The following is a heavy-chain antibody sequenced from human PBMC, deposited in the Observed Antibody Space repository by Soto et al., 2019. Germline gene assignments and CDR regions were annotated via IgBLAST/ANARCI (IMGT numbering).Heavy chain of an antibody. D-gene: IGHD1-26*01. J-gene: IGHJ4*02. CDR3: AKGSGSYADLDY. CDR1: GSTFSSYG. CDR2: ISYDGSNK. Sequence: GGSLRLSCAASGSTFSSYGMHWVRQAPGKGLEWVAVISYDGSNKYYADSVKGRFTISRDNSKNTLYLQMNSLRAEDTAVYYCAKGSGSYADLDYWGQGTLVTVSS. V-gene: IGHV3-30*18.